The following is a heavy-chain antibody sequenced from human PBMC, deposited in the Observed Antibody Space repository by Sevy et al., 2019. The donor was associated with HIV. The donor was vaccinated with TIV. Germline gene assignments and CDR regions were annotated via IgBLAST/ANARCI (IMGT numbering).Heavy chain of an antibody. V-gene: IGHV3-49*03. CDR1: GFTFDDYA. CDR2: ITRNSYEAYGGTR. Sequence: GVSLRLSCTASGFTFDDYAMSWFRQAPGKGLEWGAFITRNSYEAYGGTREYAASVKGRFTISRDDSKSIAYLQMNSLKTEDTAMYYCSRALATAVTPEYYFDYWGQGTLVTVSS. J-gene: IGHJ4*02. CDR3: SRALATAVTPEYYFDY. D-gene: IGHD2-15*01.